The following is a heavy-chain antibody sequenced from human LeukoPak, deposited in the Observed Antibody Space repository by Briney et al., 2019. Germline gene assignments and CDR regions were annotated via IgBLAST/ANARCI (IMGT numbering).Heavy chain of an antibody. V-gene: IGHV4-59*01. CDR2: VYYSGST. J-gene: IGHJ4*02. Sequence: SETLSLTCTVSGGSISSYYWSWIRQPPGKGLEWIGYVYYSGSTNYNASLKSRVTISVDTSKNQFSLKLSSVTAADTAVYYCARGGDYGDLRYFDYWGQGTLVTVSS. CDR3: ARGGDYGDLRYFDY. CDR1: GGSISSYY. D-gene: IGHD4-17*01.